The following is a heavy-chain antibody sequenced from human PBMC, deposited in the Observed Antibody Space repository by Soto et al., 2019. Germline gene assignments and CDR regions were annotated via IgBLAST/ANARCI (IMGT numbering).Heavy chain of an antibody. D-gene: IGHD5-18*01. Sequence: SLRLSIAASGFPFDDYSMHGVRQAPGKGLEWGSGIRWNSGSICYADSVKGRFTISRDNSKNSLYLQMNSLRAEDTALYYCAKDRRGYSDGFGYDAFDIWGQGTTVTVSS. CDR2: IRWNSGSI. V-gene: IGHV3-9*01. CDR3: AKDRRGYSDGFGYDAFDI. J-gene: IGHJ3*02. CDR1: GFPFDDYS.